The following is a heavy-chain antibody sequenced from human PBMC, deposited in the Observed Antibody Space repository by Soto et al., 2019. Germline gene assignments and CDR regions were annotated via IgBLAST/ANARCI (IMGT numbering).Heavy chain of an antibody. V-gene: IGHV1-58*02. J-gene: IGHJ4*02. CDR1: GFTFTSSA. CDR3: AAAYVSGSYYNVDFDY. Sequence: QMQLVQSGPEVKKPGTSVKVSCKASGFTFTSSAMQWVRQARGQRLEWIGWIVVGSGNTNYAQKFQERVTITRDMSTSTAYMELSSLRSEDTAVYYCAAAYVSGSYYNVDFDYWGQGTLVTVSS. D-gene: IGHD3-10*01. CDR2: IVVGSGNT.